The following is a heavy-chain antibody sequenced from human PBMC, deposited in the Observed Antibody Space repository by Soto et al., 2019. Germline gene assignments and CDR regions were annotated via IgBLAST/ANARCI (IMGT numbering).Heavy chain of an antibody. V-gene: IGHV3-30*18. CDR2: ISYDGSNK. Sequence: GGSLRLSCAASGFTFSSYGMHWVRQAPGKGLEWVAVISYDGSNKYYADSVKGRFTISRDNSKNTLYLQMNSLRAEDTAVYYCAKDNGRGHYYDSSGYQPSGGFDYWGQGTLVTVSS. J-gene: IGHJ4*02. CDR1: GFTFSSYG. D-gene: IGHD3-22*01. CDR3: AKDNGRGHYYDSSGYQPSGGFDY.